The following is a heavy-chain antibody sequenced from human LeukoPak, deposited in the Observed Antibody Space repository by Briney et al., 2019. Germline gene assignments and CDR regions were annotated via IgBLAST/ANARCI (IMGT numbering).Heavy chain of an antibody. CDR2: IYYSGST. CDR1: GGSISSYY. Sequence: SETLSLTCTVSGGSISSYYWSWIRQPPGKGLEWIGYIYYSGSTNYNPSLKSRVTISVDTSKNQFSLKLSSVTAADTAVYYCAREGGYYHFDYWGQGTLVTVSS. V-gene: IGHV4-59*01. CDR3: AREGGYYHFDY. J-gene: IGHJ4*02. D-gene: IGHD3-22*01.